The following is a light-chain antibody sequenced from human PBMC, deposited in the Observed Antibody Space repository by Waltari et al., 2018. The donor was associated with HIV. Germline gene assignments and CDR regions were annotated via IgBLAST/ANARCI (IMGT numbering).Light chain of an antibody. CDR1: QSISTY. CDR2: ASS. J-gene: IGKJ3*01. V-gene: IGKV1-39*01. CDR3: QQSYSTREFT. Sequence: DIQMTQSPSSLSASVGDRVTITCRASQSISTYLNWYQQKPGKAPKLWIYASSSLQSGVPSRFSGSGSGTDFTLTISSLQPEDFATYYCQQSYSTREFTFGPGTKVDIK.